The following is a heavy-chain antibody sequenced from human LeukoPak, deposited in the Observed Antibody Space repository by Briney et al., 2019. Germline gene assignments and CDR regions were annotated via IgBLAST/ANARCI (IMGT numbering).Heavy chain of an antibody. CDR1: GGSISSYY. J-gene: IGHJ4*02. D-gene: IGHD3/OR15-3a*01. CDR2: IYYSGST. CDR3: ARDLKDYYFDY. Sequence: PSETLSLTCTVAGGSISSYYWSWIRQPPRKGLEWIAYIYYSGSTNYNPSLKSRVTISVGTSKNQFSLKLSSMTAADTAVYYCARDLKDYYFDYWGQGTLVTVSS. V-gene: IGHV4-59*01.